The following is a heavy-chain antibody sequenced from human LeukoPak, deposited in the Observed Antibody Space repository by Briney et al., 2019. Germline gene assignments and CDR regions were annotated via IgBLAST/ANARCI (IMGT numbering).Heavy chain of an antibody. CDR3: AGMILSGTYSDYCDY. D-gene: IGHD6-13*01. CDR1: GLPYRNYW. J-gene: IGHJ4*02. V-gene: IGHV3-7*03. CDR2: IKQDGSDK. Sequence: GGSLTLSRSPSGLPYRNYWMRWVRPPPGKGVEYVAYIKQDGSDKQHIDSVKGRFPLSRHNAQNSLSLQMNSLSVDDTAVYYCAGMILSGTYSDYCDYWGQGTLVSVSS.